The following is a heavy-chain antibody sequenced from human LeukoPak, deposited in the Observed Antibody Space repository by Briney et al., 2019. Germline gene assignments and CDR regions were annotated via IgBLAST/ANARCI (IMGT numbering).Heavy chain of an antibody. CDR2: ISSSSSTI. J-gene: IGHJ4*02. D-gene: IGHD3-16*01. Sequence: PGGSLRLSCAASGFTFSSYSMNWVRQAPGKGPEWVSYISSSSSTIYYADSVKGRFTISRDNAKNSLYLQMNSLRAEDTAVYYCARDSDGDYFDYWGQGTLVTVSS. V-gene: IGHV3-48*01. CDR3: ARDSDGDYFDY. CDR1: GFTFSSYS.